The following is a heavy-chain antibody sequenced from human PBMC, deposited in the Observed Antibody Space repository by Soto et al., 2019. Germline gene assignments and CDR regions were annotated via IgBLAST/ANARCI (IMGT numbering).Heavy chain of an antibody. CDR2: IKDDGSEI. CDR3: ARDIGFDYVN. D-gene: IGHD3-16*01. Sequence: LRLSCAVSGFNVMSYWMSWVRQAPGKGLEWVASIKDDGSEIYYLQSVRGRFSISRDSAGNALHLTMNYLSAEDTGVYFCARDIGFDYVNWGQGTLVTVSS. CDR1: GFNVMSYW. J-gene: IGHJ4*02. V-gene: IGHV3-7*01.